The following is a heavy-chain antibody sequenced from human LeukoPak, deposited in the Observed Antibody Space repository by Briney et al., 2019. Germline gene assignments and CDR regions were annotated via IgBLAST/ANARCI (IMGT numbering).Heavy chain of an antibody. CDR2: INPDNGGT. D-gene: IGHD1-20*01. V-gene: IGHV1-2*02. J-gene: IGHJ3*02. Sequence: ASVKVSCKASGYTFTGYFVHWVRQAPGQGLEWMGWINPDNGGTNYAQKFQGRVTMTRDTSISTAYMELSRLRSDDTAVYYCARGEGKNNWNAFDIWGQGTMVTLSS. CDR1: GYTFTGYF. CDR3: ARGEGKNNWNAFDI.